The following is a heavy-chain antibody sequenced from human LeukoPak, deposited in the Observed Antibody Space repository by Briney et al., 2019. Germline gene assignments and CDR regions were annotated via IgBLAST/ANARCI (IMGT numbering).Heavy chain of an antibody. Sequence: PGGSLRLSCAASGFSFSSYAMNWVRQAPGKGLEWVSGISGRGNGTSYADSVKGRFIISRDNSKNTVYLQMSRLRGEDTAICWCVKRTMSAFDQWGQGTLVTVSS. CDR3: VKRTMSAFDQ. D-gene: IGHD5-24*01. J-gene: IGHJ4*02. CDR2: ISGRGNGT. CDR1: GFSFSSYA. V-gene: IGHV3-23*01.